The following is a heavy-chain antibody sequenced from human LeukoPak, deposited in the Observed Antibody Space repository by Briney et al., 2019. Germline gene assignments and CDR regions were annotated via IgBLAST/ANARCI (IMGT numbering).Heavy chain of an antibody. V-gene: IGHV4-38-2*02. CDR2: IYHSGST. J-gene: IGHJ5*02. CDR1: GYSISSGYY. D-gene: IGHD4-11*01. Sequence: SETLSLTCTVSGYSISSGYYWGWIRQPPGKGLEWIGSIYHSGSTYYNPSLKSRVTISVDTSKNQFSLKLNSVTAADTAVYYCARPDYSNYVSVDPWGQGTLVTVSS. CDR3: ARPDYSNYVSVDP.